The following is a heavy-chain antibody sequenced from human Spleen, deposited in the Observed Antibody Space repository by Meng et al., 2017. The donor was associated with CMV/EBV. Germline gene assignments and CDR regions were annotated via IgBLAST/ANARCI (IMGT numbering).Heavy chain of an antibody. V-gene: IGHV2-5*01. CDR1: GFSLSTSGVG. CDR2: LYWNDDK. Sequence: CTFSGFSLSTSGVGVGWIRQPPGKALEWLAILYWNDDKRYSPSLKSRLTITKDTSKNQVVLTMSNMDPVDTATYFCAHSPNFPSWFDPWGQGTLVTVSS. D-gene: IGHD5-24*01. J-gene: IGHJ5*02. CDR3: AHSPNFPSWFDP.